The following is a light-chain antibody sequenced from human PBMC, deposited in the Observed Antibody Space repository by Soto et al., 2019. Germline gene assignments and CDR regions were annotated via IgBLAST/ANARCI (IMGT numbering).Light chain of an antibody. V-gene: IGKV3-20*01. CDR3: QQYGSSIT. CDR1: QSVKSSY. CDR2: GTS. Sequence: EIVLTHSPGSLSLSPCERATLPCRASQSVKSSYLAWYQHKPGQAPRLLIYGTSSRATGIPDRFSGSGSGTDFTLTISRLEPEDFAVYYCQQYGSSITFGQGTRLEIK. J-gene: IGKJ5*01.